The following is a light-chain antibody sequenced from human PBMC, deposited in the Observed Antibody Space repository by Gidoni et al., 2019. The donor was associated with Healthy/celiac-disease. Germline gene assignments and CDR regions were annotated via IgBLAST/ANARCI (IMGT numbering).Light chain of an antibody. CDR3: QQYGSSPWT. V-gene: IGKV3-20*01. CDR1: QSVSSSY. Sequence: EIVLTQSPGTLSLSPGERATLSCRASQSVSSSYLAWYQQKPGQAPRLLIYGASSRATGIPDRFSGSGSGTDCTLTISRLEPEDFAVYYCQQYGSSPWTFXQXTKVXIK. CDR2: GAS. J-gene: IGKJ1*01.